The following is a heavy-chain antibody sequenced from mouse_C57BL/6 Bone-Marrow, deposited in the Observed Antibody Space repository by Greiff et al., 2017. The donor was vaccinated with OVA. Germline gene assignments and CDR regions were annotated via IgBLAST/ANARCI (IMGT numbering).Heavy chain of an antibody. J-gene: IGHJ3*01. Sequence: QVQLQQPGAELVKPGASVKMSCKASGYTFTSYWITCVKQRPGQGLEWIGDIYPGSGSTNYNEKFKSKATLTVDTSSSTAYMQLSSLTSEDSAVYYCARYYYGSSSWFAYWGQGTLVTVSA. CDR2: IYPGSGST. CDR3: ARYYYGSSSWFAY. V-gene: IGHV1-55*01. CDR1: GYTFTSYW. D-gene: IGHD1-1*01.